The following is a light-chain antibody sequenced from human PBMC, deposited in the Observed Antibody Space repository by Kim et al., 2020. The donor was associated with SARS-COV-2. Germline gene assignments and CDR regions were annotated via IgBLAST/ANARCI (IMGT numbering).Light chain of an antibody. V-gene: IGLV3-19*01. CDR2: GKN. CDR3: NSRDSSGNHAV. J-gene: IGLJ7*01. CDR1: SLRSYN. Sequence: ALGQTVRITCQGDSLRSYNASWYQQKPGQAPVLVIYGKNNRPSGIPDRFSGSSSGNTASLTITGAQAEDEADYYCNSRDSSGNHAVFGGGTQLTVL.